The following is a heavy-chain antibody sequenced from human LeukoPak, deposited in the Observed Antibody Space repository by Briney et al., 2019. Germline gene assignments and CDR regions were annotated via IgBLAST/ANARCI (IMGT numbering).Heavy chain of an antibody. CDR3: AKDATYYYFWSGYPGVDAFDI. J-gene: IGHJ3*02. V-gene: IGHV3-23*01. CDR2: ISGIGGST. CDR1: GFTFSNYA. Sequence: PGGSLRLSCAASGFTFSNYAMSWVRQAPGRGLEWVSVISGIGGSTYYADSVKGRFTISRDNSKTTLYLQMNSLRAEDTAVYYCAKDATYYYFWSGYPGVDAFDIWGQGTMVTVSS. D-gene: IGHD3-3*01.